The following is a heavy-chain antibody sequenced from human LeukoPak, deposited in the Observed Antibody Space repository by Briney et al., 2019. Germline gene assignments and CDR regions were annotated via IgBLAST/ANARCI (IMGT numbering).Heavy chain of an antibody. Sequence: SETLSLTCAVYGGSFSGYYWSWIRQPPGKGLEWIGEINHSGSTNYNPSLKGRVTISVDTSKNQFSLKLSSVTAADTAVYYCARSPPGIAAAGTLGSFDPWGQGTLVTVSS. CDR2: INHSGST. J-gene: IGHJ5*02. CDR1: GGSFSGYY. V-gene: IGHV4-34*01. CDR3: ARSPPGIAAAGTLGSFDP. D-gene: IGHD6-13*01.